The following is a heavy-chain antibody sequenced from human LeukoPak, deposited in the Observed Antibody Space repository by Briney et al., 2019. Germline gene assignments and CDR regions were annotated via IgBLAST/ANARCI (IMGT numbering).Heavy chain of an antibody. CDR3: ARAFTYYDILTGYRGYYFDY. V-gene: IGHV3-21*01. CDR2: ISSSSSYI. CDR1: GFTFSSYS. D-gene: IGHD3-9*01. J-gene: IGHJ4*02. Sequence: PGGSLRLSCAASGFTFSSYSMNWVRQAPGKGLEWVSSISSSSSYIYYADSVKGRFTISRDNAKNSLYLQMNSLRAEDTAVYYCARAFTYYDILTGYRGYYFDYWGQGTLVTVSS.